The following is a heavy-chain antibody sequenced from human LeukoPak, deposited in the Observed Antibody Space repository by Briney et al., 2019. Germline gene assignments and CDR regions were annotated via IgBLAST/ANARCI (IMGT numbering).Heavy chain of an antibody. CDR2: ISYDGSNK. Sequence: GGSLRLSCAASGFTFSSYGMHWVRQAPGKGLEWVAVISYDGSNKYYADSVKGRFTISRDNSKNTLYLQMNSPRAEDTAVYYCAKTGSSWYYFDYWGQGTLVTVSS. D-gene: IGHD6-13*01. CDR3: AKTGSSWYYFDY. V-gene: IGHV3-30*18. CDR1: GFTFSSYG. J-gene: IGHJ4*02.